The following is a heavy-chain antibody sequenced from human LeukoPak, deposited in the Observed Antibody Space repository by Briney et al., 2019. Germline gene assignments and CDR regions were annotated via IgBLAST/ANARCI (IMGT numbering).Heavy chain of an antibody. CDR1: GGSFSGYY. V-gene: IGHV4-34*01. CDR3: AREGYDFLSGYPLDY. D-gene: IGHD3-3*01. Sequence: SETLSLTCAVYGGSFSGYYWSWIRQPPGKGLEWIGEINHSGSTNYNPSLKSRVTISVDTSRNQFSLKLSSVTAAGTAVYYCAREGYDFLSGYPLDYWGQGTLVTVSS. CDR2: INHSGST. J-gene: IGHJ4*02.